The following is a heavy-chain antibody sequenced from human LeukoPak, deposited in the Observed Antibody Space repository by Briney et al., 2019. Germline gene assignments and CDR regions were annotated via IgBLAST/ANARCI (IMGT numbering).Heavy chain of an antibody. CDR2: FYPEDGET. D-gene: IGHD1-7*01. Sequence: ASVKVSCKVSGYTLTALSMHWVRQAPGKGLEWMGGFYPEDGETIYAQKFQGRVTMTEDTSTDTAYMELSSLRSGDTAVYYCATFITGTTRRDNWFDPWGQGTLVTVSS. CDR1: GYTLTALS. CDR3: ATFITGTTRRDNWFDP. J-gene: IGHJ5*02. V-gene: IGHV1-24*01.